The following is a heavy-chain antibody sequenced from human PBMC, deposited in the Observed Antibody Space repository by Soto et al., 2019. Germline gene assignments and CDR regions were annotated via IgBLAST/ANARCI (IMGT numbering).Heavy chain of an antibody. Sequence: GASVKVSCKASGGTFSSYAISWVRQAPGQGLEWMGGIIPIFGTANYAQKFQGRVTITADESTSTAYMELSSLRSEDTAVYYCARESTGYCISTSCYFLDVWGQGTTVTVSS. V-gene: IGHV1-69*13. CDR3: ARESTGYCISTSCYFLDV. D-gene: IGHD2-2*01. CDR1: GGTFSSYA. CDR2: IIPIFGTA. J-gene: IGHJ6*02.